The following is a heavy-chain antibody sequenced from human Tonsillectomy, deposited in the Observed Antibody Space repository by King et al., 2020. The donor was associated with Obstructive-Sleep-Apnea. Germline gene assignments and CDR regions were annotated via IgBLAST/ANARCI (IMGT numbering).Heavy chain of an antibody. D-gene: IGHD3-9*01. V-gene: IGHV4-39*07. CDR3: SRDLFDYDILTGFYTLDY. J-gene: IGHJ4*02. CDR1: GGSVRNRNYY. Sequence: QLQESGPGLVKPSETLSLTCTVSGGSVRNRNYYWGWIRQPPGKGLEWIGSVCYSGNTFYNPSLKSRVTVSLDTSNNQFSLKLSSVTAADTDVDYWSRDLFDYDILTGFYTLDYGGQGTLVTVSS. CDR2: VCYSGNT.